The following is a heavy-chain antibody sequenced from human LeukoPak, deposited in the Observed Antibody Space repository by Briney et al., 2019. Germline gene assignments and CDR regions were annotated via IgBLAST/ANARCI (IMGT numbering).Heavy chain of an antibody. V-gene: IGHV3-53*01. J-gene: IGHJ4*02. CDR2: IYSGGST. CDR1: GFTVSSNY. CDR3: ARVTYYYDSSGYSISEYYFDY. D-gene: IGHD3-22*01. Sequence: GRSLRLSCAASGFTVSSNYMSWVRQAPGKGLEWVSVIYSGGSTYYADSVKGRFTISRDNSKNTLYLQMNSLRAEDTAVYYCARVTYYYDSSGYSISEYYFDYWGQGTLVTVSS.